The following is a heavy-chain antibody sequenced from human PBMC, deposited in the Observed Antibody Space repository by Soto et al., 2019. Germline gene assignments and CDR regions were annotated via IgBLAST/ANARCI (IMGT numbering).Heavy chain of an antibody. CDR1: GFTFSSYV. J-gene: IGHJ3*01. D-gene: IGHD3-16*01. Sequence: VQLVESGGGVAQPGESLRLSCAASGFTFSSYVIHWVRQAPGKGLEWVALISTDGTDKYYPDSVRGRFTISRDNSENTLYLKMNSLRTEDTAVYYCVKDGGTLPNVVNDPFDFWGQGTKVTVSS. V-gene: IGHV3-30-3*01. CDR2: ISTDGTDK. CDR3: VKDGGTLPNVVNDPFDF.